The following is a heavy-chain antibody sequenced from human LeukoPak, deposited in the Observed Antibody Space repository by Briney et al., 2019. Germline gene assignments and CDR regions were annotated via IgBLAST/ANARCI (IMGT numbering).Heavy chain of an antibody. CDR3: ARDLAAAGDLDY. CDR2: ISSSSSYI. Sequence: GGSLRLSCAASGFTFSSYSMNWVRQAPGKGLEWVSSISSSSSYIYYADSVKGRFTISRDNAKNSLYLQMNSLRAEDTAVYYCARDLAAAGDLDYWGQGTLVTVSS. CDR1: GFTFSSYS. V-gene: IGHV3-21*04. D-gene: IGHD6-13*01. J-gene: IGHJ4*02.